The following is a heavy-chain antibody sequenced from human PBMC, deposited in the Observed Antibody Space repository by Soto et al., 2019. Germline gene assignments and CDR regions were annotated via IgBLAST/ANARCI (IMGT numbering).Heavy chain of an antibody. D-gene: IGHD2-21*02. J-gene: IGHJ4*02. Sequence: SVKVSCKASGGTFSSCAISWVRQAPGQGLEWMGGIIPIFGTANYAQKFQGRVTITADESTSTAYMELSSLRSEDTAVYYCARFDTPDGGNSEVPYWGQGTLVTVSS. CDR3: ARFDTPDGGNSEVPY. CDR2: IIPIFGTA. CDR1: GGTFSSCA. V-gene: IGHV1-69*13.